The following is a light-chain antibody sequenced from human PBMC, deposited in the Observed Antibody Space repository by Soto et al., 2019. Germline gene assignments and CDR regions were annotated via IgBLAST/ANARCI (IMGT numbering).Light chain of an antibody. V-gene: IGLV2-14*01. J-gene: IGLJ6*01. Sequence: QSVLTQPAAMSGSPGQSITISCTGTSSDVGGYKYVSWYQQHPDKAPKLIIFEVSSRPSGISSRFSGSKSGNTASLTISGLQAEDEAAYSCASYTSSSTSVIFGRGTKVTV. CDR2: EVS. CDR1: SSDVGGYKY. CDR3: ASYTSSSTSVI.